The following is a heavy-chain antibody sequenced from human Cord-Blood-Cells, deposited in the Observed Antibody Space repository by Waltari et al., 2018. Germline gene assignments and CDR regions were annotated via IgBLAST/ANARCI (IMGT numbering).Heavy chain of an antibody. D-gene: IGHD7-27*01. CDR2: INHSGST. CDR1: GGSFSGYY. Sequence: QVQLQQWGAGLLKPSETLSLTCAVYGGSFSGYYWSWIRQPPGKGLEWIGEINHSGSTNYNPSLKSRVTISVDTSKNQFSLKLSSVTAADTAVYYCARLLGLGMDNRYFDLWGRGTLVTVSS. J-gene: IGHJ2*01. V-gene: IGHV4-34*01. CDR3: ARLLGLGMDNRYFDL.